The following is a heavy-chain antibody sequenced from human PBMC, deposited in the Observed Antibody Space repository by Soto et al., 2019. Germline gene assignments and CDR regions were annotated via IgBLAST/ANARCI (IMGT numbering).Heavy chain of an antibody. J-gene: IGHJ4*02. CDR1: GITFNNYW. CDR2: INNVASII. CDR3: ASDEGSGLKY. V-gene: IGHV3-74*01. Sequence: EVQLVESGGGLIQPGGSLRLSCAVSGITFNNYWMHWSRQTPGKGLVWVSHINNVASIINYADSVKGRFTISRDNAGNTVYLQMNSLRVEVTATYYCASDEGSGLKYWVQGTAVTVSS. D-gene: IGHD6-25*01.